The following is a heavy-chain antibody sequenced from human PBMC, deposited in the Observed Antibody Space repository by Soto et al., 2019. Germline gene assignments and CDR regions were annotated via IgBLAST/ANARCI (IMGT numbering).Heavy chain of an antibody. CDR1: GGSISSSSYY. Sequence: SETLSLTCTVSGGSISSSSYYWGWIRQPPGKGLEWIGSIYYSGSTYYNPSLKSRVTISVDTSKNQFSPKLSSVTAADTAVYYCARTYCSGGSCYGDDYYYMDVWGKGTTVTVSS. CDR3: ARTYCSGGSCYGDDYYYMDV. V-gene: IGHV4-39*01. CDR2: IYYSGST. J-gene: IGHJ6*03. D-gene: IGHD2-15*01.